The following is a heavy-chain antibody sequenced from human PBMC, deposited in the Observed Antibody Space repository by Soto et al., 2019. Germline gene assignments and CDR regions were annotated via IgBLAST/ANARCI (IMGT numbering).Heavy chain of an antibody. Sequence: ASETLSLTCTVSGGSIYRSGYYWGWIRQPPGRGLEWIGNIDYNGVTYSNPSLKSRVTISRDTSKNQFSLKLTSVTAADTALYYCGKVLVGATGHTDSDSWGPGTLVTVSS. CDR1: GGSIYRSGYY. J-gene: IGHJ4*02. D-gene: IGHD2-15*01. V-gene: IGHV4-39*01. CDR3: GKVLVGATGHTDSDS. CDR2: IDYNGVT.